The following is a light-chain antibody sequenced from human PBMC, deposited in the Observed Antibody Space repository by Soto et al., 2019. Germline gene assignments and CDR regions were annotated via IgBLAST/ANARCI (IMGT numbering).Light chain of an antibody. Sequence: QSVLTQPASVSGSPGQSITISCTGSSSDVGSHNLVSWYQQHPGKAPKLMIYDVTKRPSGVSNRFSGSKSGNTASLTISGLQAEDEADYCCCSYAGSSTMVFGGGTKVTVL. V-gene: IGLV2-23*02. J-gene: IGLJ2*01. CDR3: CSYAGSSTMV. CDR1: SSDVGSHNL. CDR2: DVT.